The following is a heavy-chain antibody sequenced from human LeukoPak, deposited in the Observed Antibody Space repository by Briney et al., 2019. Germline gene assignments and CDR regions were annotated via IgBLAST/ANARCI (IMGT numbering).Heavy chain of an antibody. D-gene: IGHD2-15*01. Sequence: SETLSLTCTVSGGSISSSSYYWGWIRHPPGKGLEWIGSIYYSGSTYYNPSLKSRVTISVDTSKNQFSLKLSSVTAADTAVYYCARRLDCFDYWGQGTLVTVSS. J-gene: IGHJ4*02. CDR3: ARRLDCFDY. V-gene: IGHV4-39*07. CDR1: GGSISSSSYY. CDR2: IYYSGST.